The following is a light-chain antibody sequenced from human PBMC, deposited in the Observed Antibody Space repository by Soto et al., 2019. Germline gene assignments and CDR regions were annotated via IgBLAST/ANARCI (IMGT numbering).Light chain of an antibody. CDR2: GAS. Sequence: VMTQSPATLSVSPGERATLSCRSSQSVSSNLAWYQQKPGQAPRLLIYGASTRATGIPDRFSGRGFGTDFTLTISRLEPEDFAVYYCQHSGDFRWTFGLRTKV. V-gene: IGKV3-15*01. CDR3: QHSGDFRWT. CDR1: QSVSSN. J-gene: IGKJ1*01.